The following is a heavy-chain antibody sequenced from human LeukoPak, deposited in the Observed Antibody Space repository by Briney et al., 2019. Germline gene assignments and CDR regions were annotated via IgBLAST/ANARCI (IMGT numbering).Heavy chain of an antibody. J-gene: IGHJ4*03. CDR3: AKVAKYYYGSETYCFFEH. V-gene: IGHV3-7*01. Sequence: HSGGSLRLSCAASGFTFTTYWMSWVRQAPGKGLEWVANIKQDGTERYYVDSVKGRFTISRDNVKNSLYLQMNSLRVEDTAVYYCAKVAKYYYGSETYCFFEHWGQGTPVTASS. CDR2: IKQDGTER. CDR1: GFTFTTYW. D-gene: IGHD3-10*01.